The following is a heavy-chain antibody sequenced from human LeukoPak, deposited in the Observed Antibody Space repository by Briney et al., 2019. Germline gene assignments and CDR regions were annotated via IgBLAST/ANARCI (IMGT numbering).Heavy chain of an antibody. CDR1: GFTFSSYA. J-gene: IGHJ3*02. CDR2: ISYDGSNK. CDR3: AREDSIRQWLVRGAFDI. Sequence: GGSLRLSCAASGFTFSSYAMHWVRQAPGKGLEWVAVISYDGSNKYYADSVKGRFTISRDNSKNTLYLQMNSLRAEDTAVYYCAREDSIRQWLVRGAFDIWGQGTMVTVSS. D-gene: IGHD6-19*01. V-gene: IGHV3-30-3*01.